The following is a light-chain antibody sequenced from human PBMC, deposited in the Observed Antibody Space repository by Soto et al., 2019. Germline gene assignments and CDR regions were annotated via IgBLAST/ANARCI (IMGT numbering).Light chain of an antibody. Sequence: QSVLTQPPSASGSPGQAVTISCTGTSRDIGGYDFVSWYQVRPGEAPQLIIYNVNGRPSGVPRRFSGSKSGNTASLTISGLQAEDEADYYCCSYAGSYVFGTGTKVTVL. CDR2: NVN. CDR1: SRDIGGYDF. V-gene: IGLV2-8*01. CDR3: CSYAGSYV. J-gene: IGLJ1*01.